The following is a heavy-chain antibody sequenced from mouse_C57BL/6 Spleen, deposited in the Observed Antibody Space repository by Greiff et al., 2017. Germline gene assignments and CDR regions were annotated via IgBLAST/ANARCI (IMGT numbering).Heavy chain of an antibody. CDR3: ARDYGSSPFAY. D-gene: IGHD1-1*01. Sequence: QVQLQQPGAELVKPGASVKLSCKASGYTFTSYWMHRVKQRPGQGLEWIGMIHPNSGSTNYNEKFKSKATLTVDKSSSTAYMQLSSLTSEDSAVXYCARDYGSSPFAYWGQGTLVTVSA. V-gene: IGHV1-64*01. CDR2: IHPNSGST. CDR1: GYTFTSYW. J-gene: IGHJ3*01.